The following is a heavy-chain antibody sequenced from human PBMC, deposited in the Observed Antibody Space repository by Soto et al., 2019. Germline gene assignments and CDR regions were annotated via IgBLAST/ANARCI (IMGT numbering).Heavy chain of an antibody. CDR2: INHSGST. J-gene: IGHJ5*02. Sequence: SETLSLTCAVYGGSFSGYYWSWIRQPPGKGLEWIGEINHSGSTNYNPSLKSRVTISVDTSKNQFSLKLSSVTAADTAVYYCARGLEKVVVAATFVSYWFDPWGQGTLVTVSS. CDR1: GGSFSGYY. CDR3: ARGLEKVVVAATFVSYWFDP. V-gene: IGHV4-34*01. D-gene: IGHD2-15*01.